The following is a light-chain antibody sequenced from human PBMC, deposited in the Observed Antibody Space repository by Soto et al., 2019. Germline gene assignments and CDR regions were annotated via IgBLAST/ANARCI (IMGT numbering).Light chain of an antibody. J-gene: IGLJ3*02. CDR2: DVS. Sequence: LTQPRSVSGSPGQSVTISCTGTSSDVGGYNYVFWYQQHPGKAPKLMIYDVSKRPSGVPDRFSGSKSGNTASLTISGLQAEDEADYYCCSYAGSYTWVFGGGTKLTVL. CDR3: CSYAGSYTWV. CDR1: SSDVGGYNY. V-gene: IGLV2-11*01.